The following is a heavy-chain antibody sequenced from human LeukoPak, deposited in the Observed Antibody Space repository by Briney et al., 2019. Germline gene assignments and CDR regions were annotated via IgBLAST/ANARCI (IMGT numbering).Heavy chain of an antibody. CDR1: GYTFPSYG. Sequence: ASVKVSFKASGYTFPSYGISWVRQAPGQGLEWMGWISAYNGNTDYAQKLQGRVTMTTDTSTSTAYVELRSLRSDDTAVYYCARDRLSAAGGWDLVFDYWGQGTLVTVSS. CDR3: ARDRLSAAGGWDLVFDY. CDR2: ISAYNGNT. V-gene: IGHV1-18*01. J-gene: IGHJ4*02. D-gene: IGHD1-26*01.